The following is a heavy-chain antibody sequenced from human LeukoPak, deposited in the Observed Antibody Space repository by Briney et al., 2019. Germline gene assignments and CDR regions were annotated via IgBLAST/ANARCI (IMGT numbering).Heavy chain of an antibody. J-gene: IGHJ5*02. Sequence: SETLSLTCAVSGGSISSSNWWRWVRQPPGKGLEWIGEIYHSGSTNYNPSLKSRVTISVDKSKNQFSLKLSSVTAADTAVYYCARRSSSWKNWFDPWGQGTLVTVSS. CDR3: ARRSSSWKNWFDP. CDR2: IYHSGST. CDR1: GGSISSSNW. V-gene: IGHV4-4*02. D-gene: IGHD6-13*01.